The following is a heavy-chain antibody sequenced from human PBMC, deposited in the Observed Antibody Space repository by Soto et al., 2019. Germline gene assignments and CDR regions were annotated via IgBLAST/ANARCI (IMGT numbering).Heavy chain of an antibody. Sequence: QVQLQQWGAGLLKPSETLSLTCAVDGGSFSGYYWSWIRQPPGKGLEWIGEINHSGSTNYNPSRNSRVTISVDTSKNQFSLKLRSVSAADTAVYYCARGRLVISGYPTTSFDYWGQGTLVTVSS. D-gene: IGHD5-12*01. CDR2: INHSGST. CDR3: ARGRLVISGYPTTSFDY. CDR1: GGSFSGYY. J-gene: IGHJ4*02. V-gene: IGHV4-34*01.